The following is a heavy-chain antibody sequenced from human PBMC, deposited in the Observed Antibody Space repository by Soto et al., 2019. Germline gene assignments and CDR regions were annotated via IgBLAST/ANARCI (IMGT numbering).Heavy chain of an antibody. J-gene: IGHJ6*03. CDR1: GYTFTSYD. CDR3: ARGEATINLYYMDV. D-gene: IGHD5-12*01. CDR2: MNPNSGNT. Sequence: AAVKVSCKASGYTFTSYDINWVRQATGQGLEWMGWMNPNSGNTGYAQKFQGRVTMTRNTSISTAYMELSSLRSEDTAVYYCARGEATINLYYMDVWGKGTTVTVS. V-gene: IGHV1-8*01.